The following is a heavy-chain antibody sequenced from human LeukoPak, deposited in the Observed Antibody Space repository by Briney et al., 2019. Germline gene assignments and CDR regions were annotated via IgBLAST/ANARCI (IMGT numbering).Heavy chain of an antibody. Sequence: GGSLRLSCAASGFTFSSYAMSWVRQAPGKGLEWVSAISGSGGSTYYADSVKGRFTISRDNANNSLYLQMNSLRAEDAAVYYCARVDGYNLVDYLDYWGQGTLLTVSS. CDR2: ISGSGGST. V-gene: IGHV3-23*01. J-gene: IGHJ4*02. CDR3: ARVDGYNLVDYLDY. CDR1: GFTFSSYA. D-gene: IGHD5-24*01.